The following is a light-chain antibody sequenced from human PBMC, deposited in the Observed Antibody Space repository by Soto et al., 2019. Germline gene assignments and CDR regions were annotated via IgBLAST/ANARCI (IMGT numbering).Light chain of an antibody. CDR1: QSVSSN. CDR2: AAS. Sequence: EIVMTQSPATLSVSPGESVTLXXRASQSVSSNLAWYQQKPGTAPSLXSYAASTRAAGVPARFSGSGSGTEFTLTSSSLHSEDFAVYFCQQYADWPKTFGQGTKVEIK. J-gene: IGKJ1*01. CDR3: QQYADWPKT. V-gene: IGKV3-15*01.